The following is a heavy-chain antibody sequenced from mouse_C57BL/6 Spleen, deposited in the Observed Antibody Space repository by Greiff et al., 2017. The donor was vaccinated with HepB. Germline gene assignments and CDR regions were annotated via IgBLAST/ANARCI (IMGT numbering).Heavy chain of an antibody. CDR1: GYAFSSSW. J-gene: IGHJ4*01. CDR2: IYPGDGDT. V-gene: IGHV1-82*01. D-gene: IGHD2-2*01. Sequence: QVQLQQSGPELVKPGASVKISCKASGYAFSSSWMNWVKQRPGKGLEWIGRIYPGDGDTNYNGKFKGKATLTADKSSSTAYMQLSSLTSEDSAVYFCARWLRQYAMDYWGQGTSVTVSS. CDR3: ARWLRQYAMDY.